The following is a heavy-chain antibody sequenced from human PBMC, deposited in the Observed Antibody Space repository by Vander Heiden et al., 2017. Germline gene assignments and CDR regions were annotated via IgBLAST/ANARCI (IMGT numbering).Heavy chain of an antibody. D-gene: IGHD3-22*01. Sequence: QVQLVQSGTEVKKPGASVRVSCKASGYTFTHYGINWVRQAPGQGLEWMGWISANSGDTKYAQKIQGRVSMTTDTSTSTAYMELRSLRSDDTAVYYCARRELYYYDSSGYYFAYWGQGTLVTGSS. J-gene: IGHJ4*02. V-gene: IGHV1-18*01. CDR1: GYTFTHYG. CDR3: ARRELYYYDSSGYYFAY. CDR2: ISANSGDT.